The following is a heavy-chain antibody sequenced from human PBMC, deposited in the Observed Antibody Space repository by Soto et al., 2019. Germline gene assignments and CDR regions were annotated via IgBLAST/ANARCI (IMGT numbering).Heavy chain of an antibody. CDR3: TRDASRDSSARGWFDP. CDR1: GFTFRSFT. CDR2: ISSNSAYI. Sequence: SGGSLRLSCAASGFTFRSFTMNWVRQAPGKGLEWVSTISSNSAYIYYTDALRGRFTISRDNAKNSLHLQMNSLRAEDTAVYYCTRDASRDSSARGWFDPWGPGTLVTVSS. V-gene: IGHV3-21*01. J-gene: IGHJ5*02. D-gene: IGHD6-13*01.